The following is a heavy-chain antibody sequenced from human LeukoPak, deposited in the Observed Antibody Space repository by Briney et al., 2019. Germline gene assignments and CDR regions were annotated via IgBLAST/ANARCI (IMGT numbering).Heavy chain of an antibody. Sequence: ASVKVSCKASGYTFTSYDINWVRQATGQGLEWMGWMNPNSGNTGYAQKFQGRVTITTDESTSTAYMELSSLRSEDTAVYYCARGRVPAARADFDYWGQGTLVTVSS. CDR2: MNPNSGNT. CDR3: ARGRVPAARADFDY. J-gene: IGHJ4*02. V-gene: IGHV1-8*01. CDR1: GYTFTSYD. D-gene: IGHD2-2*01.